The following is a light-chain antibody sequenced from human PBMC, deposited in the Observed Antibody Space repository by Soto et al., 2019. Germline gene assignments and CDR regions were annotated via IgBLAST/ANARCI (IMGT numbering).Light chain of an antibody. Sequence: ESVLTQSPGTLSVSPGERATLSCRPSQSVSSSYLAWYQQKPGHAPRLLIYGASSRATVIPDRFSGSGSGTAFTLTISRLEPEDFAVYYCQQYGSSPWTFGQGTKV. V-gene: IGKV3-20*01. CDR1: QSVSSSY. CDR2: GAS. CDR3: QQYGSSPWT. J-gene: IGKJ1*01.